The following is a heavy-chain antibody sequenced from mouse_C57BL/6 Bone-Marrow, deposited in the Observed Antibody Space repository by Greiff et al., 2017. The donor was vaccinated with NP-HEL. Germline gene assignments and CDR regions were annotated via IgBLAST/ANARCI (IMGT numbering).Heavy chain of an antibody. CDR1: GYTFTSYW. CDR3: AREGDYDDFAY. V-gene: IGHV1-72*01. D-gene: IGHD2-4*01. CDR2: IDPTSGGT. Sequence: VQLQQPGAELVKPGASVKLSCKASGYTFTSYWMHWVKPRPGRGLEWIGRIDPTSGGTKYNEKFKSKATLTVDKPSRTAYMQLSSLTSEDSAVYYCAREGDYDDFAYWGQGTLVTVSA. J-gene: IGHJ3*01.